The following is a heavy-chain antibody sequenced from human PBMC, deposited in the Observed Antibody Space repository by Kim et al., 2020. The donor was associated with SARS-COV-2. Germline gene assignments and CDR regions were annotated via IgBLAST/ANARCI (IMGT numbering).Heavy chain of an antibody. D-gene: IGHD3-22*01. CDR1: GGSISSGGYY. J-gene: IGHJ4*02. CDR3: ARAPHSSGYYYGFDY. CDR2: IYYSGST. Sequence: SETLSLTCTVSGGSISSGGYYWSWIRQHPGKGLEWIGYIYYSGSTYYNPSLKSRVTISVDTSKNQFSLKLSSVTAADTAVYYCARAPHSSGYYYGFDYWGQGTLVTVSS. V-gene: IGHV4-31*03.